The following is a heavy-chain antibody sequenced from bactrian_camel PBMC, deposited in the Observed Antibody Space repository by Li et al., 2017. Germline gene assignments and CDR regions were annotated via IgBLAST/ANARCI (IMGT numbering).Heavy chain of an antibody. J-gene: IGHJ4*01. D-gene: IGHD6*01. Sequence: DVQLVESGGGLAQPGGSLRLFCTASGFTFSSYAMSWVRQGPGKGLEWISAINGAGTITYYADSVKGRFTISRDNAKNTVYLQLNSLKTEDTAMYYCAKHGGWYGLWKWEYDYWGQGTQVTVS. CDR1: GFTFSSYA. V-gene: IGHV3S40*01. CDR2: INGAGTIT. CDR3: AKHGGWYGLWKWEYDY.